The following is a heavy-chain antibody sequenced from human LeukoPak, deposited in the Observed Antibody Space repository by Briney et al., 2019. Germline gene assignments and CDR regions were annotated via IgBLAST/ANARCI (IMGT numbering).Heavy chain of an antibody. CDR2: ISSSGSTI. D-gene: IGHD3-22*01. CDR3: AREREWYYDSSGKFDY. J-gene: IGHJ4*02. Sequence: GGSLRLSCAASGFTFSDYYMSWIRQAPGKGLEGVSYISSSGSTIYYADSVKGRFTISRDNAKNSLYLQMNSLRAEDTAVYYCAREREWYYDSSGKFDYWGQGTLVTVSS. V-gene: IGHV3-11*01. CDR1: GFTFSDYY.